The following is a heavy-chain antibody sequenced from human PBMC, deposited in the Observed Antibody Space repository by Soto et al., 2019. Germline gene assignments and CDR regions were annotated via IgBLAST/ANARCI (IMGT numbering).Heavy chain of an antibody. CDR3: AHRSGWLSDH. CDR2: IYWDDDK. V-gene: IGHV2-5*02. Sequence: QITLKESGPTLVKPTQTLTLTCTFSGFSLSSPAVGVNWIRQPPGKALEWLALIYWDDDKQYSPSLKNRLTITKDTSKNQVVLTMTNMDPVDTATYYCAHRSGWLSDHWGQGTLVTVSS. D-gene: IGHD6-19*01. J-gene: IGHJ4*02. CDR1: GFSLSSPAVG.